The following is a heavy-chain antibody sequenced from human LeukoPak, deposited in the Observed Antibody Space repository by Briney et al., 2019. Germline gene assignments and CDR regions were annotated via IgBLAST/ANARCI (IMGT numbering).Heavy chain of an antibody. D-gene: IGHD4-17*01. CDR2: ISWNSGSI. J-gene: IGHJ3*02. Sequence: GGSLRPSCAASGFTFDDYAMHWVRQAPGKGLEWVSGISWNSGSIGYADSVKGRFTISRDNAKNSLYLQMNSLRAEDTALYYCAKDSGDYGDYGGAFDIWGQGTMVTVSS. V-gene: IGHV3-9*01. CDR3: AKDSGDYGDYGGAFDI. CDR1: GFTFDDYA.